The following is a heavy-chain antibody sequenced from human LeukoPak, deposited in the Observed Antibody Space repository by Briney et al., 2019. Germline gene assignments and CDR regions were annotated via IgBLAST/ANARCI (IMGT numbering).Heavy chain of an antibody. CDR3: ARRKVYYFDY. CDR2: IYYSGST. Sequence: SETLSLTCTVSGGSISSYYWSWIRQPPGKGLEWIGYIYYSGSTYYNPSLKSRVTISVDTSKNQFSLKLSSVTAADTAVYYCARRKVYYFDYWGQGTLVTVSS. V-gene: IGHV4-59*08. J-gene: IGHJ4*02. CDR1: GGSISSYY.